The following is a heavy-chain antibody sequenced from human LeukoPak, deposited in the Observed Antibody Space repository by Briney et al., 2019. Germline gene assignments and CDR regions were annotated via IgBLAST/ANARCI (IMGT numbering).Heavy chain of an antibody. CDR2: INPSGGST. V-gene: IGHV1-46*01. J-gene: IGHJ4*02. Sequence: GGSLRLSCAASGFTFSSYGMHWVRQAPGQGLEWMGIINPSGGSTSYAQKFQGRVTMTRDTSTSTVYMELSSLRSEDTAVYYCARGGDSSSPGGAFDYWGQGTLVTVSS. D-gene: IGHD6-6*01. CDR1: GFTFSSYG. CDR3: ARGGDSSSPGGAFDY.